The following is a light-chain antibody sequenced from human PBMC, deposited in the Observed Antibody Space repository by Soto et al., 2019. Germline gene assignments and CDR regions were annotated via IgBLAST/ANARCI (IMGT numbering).Light chain of an antibody. J-gene: IGKJ2*01. Sequence: DIVMTQSPDSLAVSLGERATINCKSSQSILYNSNNKNYLAWYKQKSGQSPELLIYWASTREFGVPDRFSGSGSGTDFTLTISSLQAEDVAVYYCQQYYDTPYTFGQGTKLEIK. CDR1: QSILYNSNNKNY. CDR2: WAS. CDR3: QQYYDTPYT. V-gene: IGKV4-1*01.